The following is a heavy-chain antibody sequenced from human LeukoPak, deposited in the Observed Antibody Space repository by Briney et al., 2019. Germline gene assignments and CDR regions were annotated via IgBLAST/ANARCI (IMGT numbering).Heavy chain of an antibody. D-gene: IGHD7-27*01. CDR3: ASTTGDRDY. CDR1: GFTFSSYA. CDR2: ISGSSTYI. J-gene: IGHJ4*02. Sequence: GGSLRLSCAASGFTFSSYAMNWVRQAPGKGLEWVSYISGSSTYIYYVDSLKGRFTISRDNAKNSLYLQMNSLRVEDTAVYYCASTTGDRDYWGQGTLVNASS. V-gene: IGHV3-21*01.